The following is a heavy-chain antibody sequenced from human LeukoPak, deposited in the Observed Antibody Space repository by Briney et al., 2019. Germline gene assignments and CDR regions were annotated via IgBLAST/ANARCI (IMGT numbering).Heavy chain of an antibody. Sequence: GRSLRLSCAASGFTFSSYAMHWVRQAPGKGLEWVAVISYDGSNKYYADSVKGRFTISRDNSKNTLYLQMNSLRAEDTAVYYCARDYLKGFGVAHRGVLDYWGQGTLVTVSS. D-gene: IGHD3-3*01. J-gene: IGHJ4*02. V-gene: IGHV3-30-3*01. CDR1: GFTFSSYA. CDR3: ARDYLKGFGVAHRGVLDY. CDR2: ISYDGSNK.